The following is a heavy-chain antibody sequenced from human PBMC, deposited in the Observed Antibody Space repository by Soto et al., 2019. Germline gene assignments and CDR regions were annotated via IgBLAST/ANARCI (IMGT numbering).Heavy chain of an antibody. Sequence: SETLSLTCAVYGGSFSGYYWSWIRQPPGKGLEWIGEINHSGSTNYNPSLKSRVTISVDTSKNQFSLKLSSVTAADTAVYYCARDDGSGRLGYYYYYGMDAWGQGTTVTVAS. D-gene: IGHD3-10*01. V-gene: IGHV4-34*01. CDR3: ARDDGSGRLGYYYYYGMDA. CDR2: INHSGST. J-gene: IGHJ6*02. CDR1: GGSFSGYY.